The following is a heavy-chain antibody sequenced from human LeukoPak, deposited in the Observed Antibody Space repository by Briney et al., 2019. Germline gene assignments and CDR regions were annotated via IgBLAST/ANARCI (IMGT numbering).Heavy chain of an antibody. D-gene: IGHD3-9*01. CDR2: INSEGTST. CDR3: VRSYRDLTGYYNHFDY. J-gene: IGHJ4*02. Sequence: GGSLRLSCAASGFTFSYYWMHWVRQAPGKGLVWVSRINSEGTSTSFADSVKGRFTVSRDNAKNTLYLQMNSLRPEDTAVYYCVRSYRDLTGYYNHFDYWGQGDLVTVSS. CDR1: GFTFSYYW. V-gene: IGHV3-74*01.